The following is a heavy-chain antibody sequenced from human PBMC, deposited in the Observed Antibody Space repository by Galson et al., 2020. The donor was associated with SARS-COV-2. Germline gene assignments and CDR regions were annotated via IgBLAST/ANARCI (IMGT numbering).Heavy chain of an antibody. Sequence: GGSLRLSCAASGFTFSSYGMHWVRQAPGKGLEWVAVISYDGSNKYYADSVKGRFTISRDNSKNTLYLQMNSLRAEDTAVYYCANSFPSVYYYYGIDLWGQGTTVTVSS. CDR2: ISYDGSNK. V-gene: IGHV3-30*18. CDR3: ANSFPSVYYYYGIDL. J-gene: IGHJ6*02. CDR1: GFTFSSYG. D-gene: IGHD2-2*01.